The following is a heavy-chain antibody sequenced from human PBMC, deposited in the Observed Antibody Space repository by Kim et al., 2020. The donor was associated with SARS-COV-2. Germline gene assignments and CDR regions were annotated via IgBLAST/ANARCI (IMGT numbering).Heavy chain of an antibody. CDR3: AALLWFGEKGFDP. CDR1: GFTFDDYA. V-gene: IGHV3-9*01. CDR2: ISWNSGSI. J-gene: IGHJ5*02. D-gene: IGHD3-10*01. Sequence: GGSLRLSCAASGFTFDDYAMHWVRQAPGKGLEWVSGISWNSGSIGYADSVKGRFTISRDNAKNSLYLQMNSLRAEDTALYYCAALLWFGEKGFDPWGQGTLVTVSS.